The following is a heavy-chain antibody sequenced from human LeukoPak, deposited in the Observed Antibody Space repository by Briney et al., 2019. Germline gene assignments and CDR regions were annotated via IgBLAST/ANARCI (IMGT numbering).Heavy chain of an antibody. Sequence: GVAVRLSCAASGFTFSDYYMSWIRQAPGKGMEWVSYINRISCQPILQHSVKGRFTISRDNAKNSLTLQVNSLRADDTAVYYCARVGSIAAAGTPDYWGQGTPVT. D-gene: IGHD6-13*01. CDR2: INRISCQP. V-gene: IGHV3-11*06. CDR1: GFTFSDYY. CDR3: ARVGSIAAAGTPDY. J-gene: IGHJ4*02.